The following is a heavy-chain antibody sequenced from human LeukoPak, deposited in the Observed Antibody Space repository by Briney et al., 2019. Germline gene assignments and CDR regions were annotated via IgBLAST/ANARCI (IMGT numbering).Heavy chain of an antibody. CDR2: MNPNSGNT. CDR3: ARTIAVAGIDAFDI. V-gene: IGHV1-8*01. J-gene: IGHJ3*02. CDR1: GYTFTSYD. Sequence: ASVKVSCKASGYTFTSYDINWVRQATGQGLEWMGWMNPNSGNTGYAQKFQGRVTMTRDMSTSTVYMELSSLRSEDTAVYYCARTIAVAGIDAFDIWGQGTMVTASS. D-gene: IGHD6-19*01.